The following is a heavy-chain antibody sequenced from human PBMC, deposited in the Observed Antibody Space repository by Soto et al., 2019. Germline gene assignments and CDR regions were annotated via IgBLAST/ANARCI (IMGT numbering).Heavy chain of an antibody. CDR1: GYTLTNYG. Sequence: QVQLVQSGDEVKKTGASVKVSCRASGYTLTNYGISWVRQAPGQGLFWMGWISGHNGNTLYAQHVQGRLTLTIDTSTNTAYMELMSLKSDVTAMYYCVRDWQLSPWGQGTLVTVSS. V-gene: IGHV1-18*01. CDR3: VRDWQLSP. CDR2: ISGHNGNT. D-gene: IGHD1-1*01. J-gene: IGHJ5*02.